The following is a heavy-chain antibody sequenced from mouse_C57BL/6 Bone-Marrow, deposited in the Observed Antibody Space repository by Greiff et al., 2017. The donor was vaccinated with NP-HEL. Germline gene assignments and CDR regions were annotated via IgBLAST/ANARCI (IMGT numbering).Heavy chain of an antibody. D-gene: IGHD1-1*01. CDR3: AREYYYGPLFAY. Sequence: QVQLQQPGAELVKPGASVKLSCKASGYTFTSYWMHWVKQRPGQGLEWIGMIHPNSGSTNYNEKFKSKATLTVDKSSSTAYMQLSSLTSEDSAVDYCAREYYYGPLFAYWGQGTLVTVSA. CDR2: IHPNSGST. J-gene: IGHJ3*01. CDR1: GYTFTSYW. V-gene: IGHV1-64*01.